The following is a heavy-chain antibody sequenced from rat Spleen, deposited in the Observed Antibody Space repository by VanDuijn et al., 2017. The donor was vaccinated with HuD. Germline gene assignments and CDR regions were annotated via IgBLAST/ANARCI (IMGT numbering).Heavy chain of an antibody. Sequence: VQLKESGPGLVQPSQTLSLTCTVSGFSLTDYSVHWVRQPPGKGLEWMGVMWTGGGTTYNSALKSRLSISRDTSKSQVFLKMNSLQTEDTATYFCARDRTGPFDYWGQGVMVTVSS. CDR2: MWTGGGT. CDR3: ARDRTGPFDY. J-gene: IGHJ2*01. D-gene: IGHD4-2*01. V-gene: IGHV2S63*01. CDR1: GFSLTDYS.